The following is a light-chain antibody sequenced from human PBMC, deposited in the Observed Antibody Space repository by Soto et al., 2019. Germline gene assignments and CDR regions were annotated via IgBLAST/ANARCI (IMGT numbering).Light chain of an antibody. CDR1: SSDVGHYNY. CDR2: EVT. Sequence: QSALTQPPSASGSPGQSVTISCSGTSSDVGHYNYVSWYQQQPGKAPKLIIYEVTKRPSGVPDRFSGSKSANTASLTVSGLQAEDEADYYCSSYAGSNNVIFGGGTKLTVL. CDR3: SSYAGSNNVI. V-gene: IGLV2-8*01. J-gene: IGLJ2*01.